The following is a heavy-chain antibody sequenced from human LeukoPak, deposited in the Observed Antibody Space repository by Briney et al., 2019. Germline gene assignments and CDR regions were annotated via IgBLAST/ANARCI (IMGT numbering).Heavy chain of an antibody. Sequence: PSQTLSLTCTVSGGSISSGGYYWSWIRQHPGTGLEWIGYIYYSGSTYYNPSLKSRVTISVDTSKNQFSLKLSSVTAADTAVYYCARDRSYSSGWPRAVIWGQGTLVTVSS. V-gene: IGHV4-31*03. D-gene: IGHD6-19*01. CDR1: GGSISSGGYY. CDR3: ARDRSYSSGWPRAVI. J-gene: IGHJ4*02. CDR2: IYYSGST.